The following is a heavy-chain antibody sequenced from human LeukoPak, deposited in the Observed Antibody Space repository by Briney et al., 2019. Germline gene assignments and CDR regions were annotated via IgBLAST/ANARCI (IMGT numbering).Heavy chain of an antibody. J-gene: IGHJ4*02. CDR3: AKRSGAPGNFDY. Sequence: GGSLRLSCAASGFTFDEHAMNWVRQAPGKGLEWVSLISGDGGSEHYADSVKGRFTTSRDNSKNSLYLQMSSLRSEDTALYYCAKRSGAPGNFDYWGRGALVTVSS. V-gene: IGHV3-43*02. CDR1: GFTFDEHA. CDR2: ISGDGGSE. D-gene: IGHD1-26*01.